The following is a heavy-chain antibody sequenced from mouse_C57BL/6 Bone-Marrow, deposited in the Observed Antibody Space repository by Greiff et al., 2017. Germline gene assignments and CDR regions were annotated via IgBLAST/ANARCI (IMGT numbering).Heavy chain of an antibody. CDR1: GYTFTSYW. D-gene: IGHD1-1*01. J-gene: IGHJ1*03. Sequence: QVQLQQPGAELVKPGASVKLSCKASGYTFTSYWMHWVKQRPGQGLEWIGMIHPISGSTNYNEKFKSKATLTVDKSSSTAYMQLSSLTSEDSALYYCGRGGLLYGSSPFWYFDVWGTGTTVTVSS. V-gene: IGHV1-64*01. CDR3: GRGGLLYGSSPFWYFDV. CDR2: IHPISGST.